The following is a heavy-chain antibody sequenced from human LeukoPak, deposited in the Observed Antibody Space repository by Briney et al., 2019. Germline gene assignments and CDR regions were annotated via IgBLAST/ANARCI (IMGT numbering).Heavy chain of an antibody. CDR1: GDTFIPYT. J-gene: IGHJ3*02. D-gene: IGHD3-22*01. V-gene: IGHV1-69*02. Sequence: SVKVSCKASGDTFIPYTFSWVRQAPGQGLEWMGRIIPILGIANYAQKFQGRVTITADKSTSTAYMELSSLRSEDTAVYYCALTGTYYDSSGYYDGYAFDIWGQGTMVTVSS. CDR2: IIPILGIA. CDR3: ALTGTYYDSSGYYDGYAFDI.